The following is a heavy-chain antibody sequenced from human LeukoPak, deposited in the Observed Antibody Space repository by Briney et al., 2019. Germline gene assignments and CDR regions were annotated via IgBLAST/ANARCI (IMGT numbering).Heavy chain of an antibody. D-gene: IGHD2-15*01. J-gene: IGHJ4*02. V-gene: IGHV5-51*01. CDR1: GYSFTSYW. CDR3: ARAYCSGGSCGGPFDY. CDR2: IYPGDSDT. Sequence: GESLKISCKGSGYSFTSYWIGWVRQVPGKGLEWMGIIYPGDSDTRYSPSFQGQVTISADKSISTAYLQWSSLKASDTAMYYCARAYCSGGSCGGPFDYWGQGTLVTVSS.